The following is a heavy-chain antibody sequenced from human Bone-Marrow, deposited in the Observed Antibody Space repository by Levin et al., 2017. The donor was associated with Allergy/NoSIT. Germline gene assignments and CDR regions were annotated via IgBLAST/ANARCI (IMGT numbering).Heavy chain of an antibody. D-gene: IGHD3-16*02. CDR2: ISSGGNTI. J-gene: IGHJ4*02. CDR1: GFTFSDYY. CDR3: ARDSGYRDFDY. Sequence: GGSLRLSCAASGFTFSDYYMSWIRQAPGKGLEWISYISSGGNTIYYADSVKDRFTISRDDAKNSLYLLMSGLRADDTAVYYCARDSGYRDFDYWGQGSLVTVSS. V-gene: IGHV3-11*01.